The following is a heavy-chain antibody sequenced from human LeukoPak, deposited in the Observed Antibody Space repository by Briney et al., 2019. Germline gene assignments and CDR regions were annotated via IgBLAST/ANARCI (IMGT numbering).Heavy chain of an antibody. CDR2: ISWSSGSI. J-gene: IGHJ1*01. CDR1: GFTFDDYA. CDR3: AKPMYYYDSSGYPAD. V-gene: IGHV3-9*01. D-gene: IGHD3-22*01. Sequence: GRSLRLSCAASGFTFDDYAMHWVRQAPGKGLEWVSGISWSSGSIGYADSVKGRFTISRDNAKNSLYLQMNSLRAEDTALYYFAKPMYYYDSSGYPADWGQGTLVTVSS.